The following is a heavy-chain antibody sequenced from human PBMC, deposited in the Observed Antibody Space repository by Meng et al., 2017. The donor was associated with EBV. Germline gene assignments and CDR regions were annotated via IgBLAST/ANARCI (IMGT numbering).Heavy chain of an antibody. CDR2: INPNSGGT. CDR3: ARVGIAVAGTGDY. J-gene: IGHJ4*02. CDR1: GYTFTGYY. D-gene: IGHD6-19*01. Sequence: QGQLVQSGAEVKRPGASVKVSCKASGYTFTGYYMHWVRQAPGQGLEWMGRINPNSGGTNYAQKFQGRVTMTRDTSISTAYMELSRLRSDDTAVYYCARVGIAVAGTGDYWGQGTLVTVSS. V-gene: IGHV1-2*06.